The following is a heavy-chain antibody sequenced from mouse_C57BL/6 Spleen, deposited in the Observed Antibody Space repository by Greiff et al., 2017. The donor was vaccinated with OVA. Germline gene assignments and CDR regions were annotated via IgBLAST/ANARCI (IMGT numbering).Heavy chain of an antibody. CDR1: GYTFTSYW. CDR2: IYPSDSET. J-gene: IGHJ1*03. CDR3: ATTVVAPNWYFDV. D-gene: IGHD1-1*01. Sequence: QVQLQQSGAELVRPGSSVKLSCKASGYTFTSYWMDWVKQRPGQGLEWIGNIYPSDSETHYNQKFKDKATLTVDKSSSTAYMQLSSLTSEDSAVYYCATTVVAPNWYFDVWGTGTTVTVSS. V-gene: IGHV1-61*01.